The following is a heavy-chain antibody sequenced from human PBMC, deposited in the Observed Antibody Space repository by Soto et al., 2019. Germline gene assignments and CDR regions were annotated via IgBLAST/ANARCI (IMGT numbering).Heavy chain of an antibody. CDR1: GISFDDYA. CDR2: INWDSGDI. D-gene: IGHD2-8*01. Sequence: SLRLSCVVSGISFDDYAMHWVRQVPGKGLEWVSGINWDSGDIGYADSVKGRFTISRDNAKNSLYLQMNSLKTEDTALYYCAKDTAPGFYDANGQLEYWGQGTQVTVSS. J-gene: IGHJ4*02. V-gene: IGHV3-9*01. CDR3: AKDTAPGFYDANGQLEY.